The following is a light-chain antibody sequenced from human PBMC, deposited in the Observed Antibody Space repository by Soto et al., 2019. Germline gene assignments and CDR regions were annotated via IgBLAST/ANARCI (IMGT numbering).Light chain of an antibody. CDR3: QQSYSTPLYT. J-gene: IGKJ2*01. CDR1: QGISTY. CDR2: AAS. V-gene: IGKV1-39*01. Sequence: DIQMTQSPSSLSESAGDRVTITCRASQGISTYLNWYQQKPGKAPKLLIYAASSLQSGVPSRFSGSGSGTDFTLTISSLQPEDFATYYCQQSYSTPLYTFGQGTKLEIK.